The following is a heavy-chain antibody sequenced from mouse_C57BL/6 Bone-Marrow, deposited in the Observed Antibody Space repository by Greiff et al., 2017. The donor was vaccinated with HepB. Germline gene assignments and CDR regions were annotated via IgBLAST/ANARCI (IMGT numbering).Heavy chain of an antibody. V-gene: IGHV5-16*01. CDR2: INYDGSST. J-gene: IGHJ4*01. CDR1: GFTFSDYY. Sequence: EVQLVESEGGLVQPGSSMKLSCTASGFTFSDYYMAWVRQVPEKGLEWVANINYDGSSTYYLDSLKSRFIISRDNAKNILYLQMSSLKSEDTATYYCARDLGTAMDYWGQGTSVTVSS. CDR3: ARDLGTAMDY. D-gene: IGHD4-1*01.